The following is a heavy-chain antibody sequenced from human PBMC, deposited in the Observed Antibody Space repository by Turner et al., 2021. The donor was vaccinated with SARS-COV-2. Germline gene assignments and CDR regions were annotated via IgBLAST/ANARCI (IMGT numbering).Heavy chain of an antibody. D-gene: IGHD3-22*01. J-gene: IGHJ4*02. CDR3: AKTIGSYYDSSGYYQYFDY. V-gene: IGHV3-30*18. CDR1: GFTFSSYG. Sequence: QVQLVQSGGGVVQPGRSRRLPCAASGFTFSSYGMHWVRQAPGKGLAWVALISYDGSNKYYADSVKDRFTISRDNSKNTLYLQMNSLRAEDTAVYYCAKTIGSYYDSSGYYQYFDYWGQGTLVTVSS. CDR2: ISYDGSNK.